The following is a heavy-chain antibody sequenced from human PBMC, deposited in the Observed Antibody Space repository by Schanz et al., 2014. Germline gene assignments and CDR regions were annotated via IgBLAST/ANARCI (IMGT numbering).Heavy chain of an antibody. CDR1: GFGFSSYS. CDR2: ISGDHRNT. J-gene: IGHJ6*03. CDR3: AKGPYYYYYMDV. Sequence: EVQLVESGGGLVQPGGSLRLSCAASGFGFSSYSMNWVRQAPGKGLEWVSSISGDHRNTFYADSVKGRFTISGDSSKYTVYLQMNSLRADDTAVYYCAKGPYYYYYMDVWGNGTTVTVSS. V-gene: IGHV3-23*04.